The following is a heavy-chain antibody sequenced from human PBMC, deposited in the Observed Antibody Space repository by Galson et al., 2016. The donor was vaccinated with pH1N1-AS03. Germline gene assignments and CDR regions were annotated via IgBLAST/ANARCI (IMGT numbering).Heavy chain of an antibody. J-gene: IGHJ5*02. D-gene: IGHD2/OR15-2a*01. CDR1: GFTFSDYY. CDR2: ITSSSRTI. CDR3: ARGKGGPVIGFDT. Sequence: SLRLSCAASGFTFSDYYMSWIRQAPGKGLEWVSSITSSSRTIYYADSVKGRFTISRDNAKNSLYLQMNSLRAEDTAVYYCARGKGGPVIGFDTWGQGTLVTVSS. V-gene: IGHV3-11*04.